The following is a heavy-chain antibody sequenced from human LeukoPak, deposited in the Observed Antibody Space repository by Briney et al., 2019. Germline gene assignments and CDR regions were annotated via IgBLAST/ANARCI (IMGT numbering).Heavy chain of an antibody. Sequence: GESLKISCKGSGYIFTTYWIGWVRQMPGKGLEWMGIIYPGDSATRYSPSFQGQVTISADKSISTAYLQWSSLKASDTAMYYCARLAQYCSGGSCYSLAAFDIWGQGTMVTVSS. CDR2: IYPGDSAT. CDR1: GYIFTTYW. D-gene: IGHD2-15*01. V-gene: IGHV5-51*01. J-gene: IGHJ3*02. CDR3: ARLAQYCSGGSCYSLAAFDI.